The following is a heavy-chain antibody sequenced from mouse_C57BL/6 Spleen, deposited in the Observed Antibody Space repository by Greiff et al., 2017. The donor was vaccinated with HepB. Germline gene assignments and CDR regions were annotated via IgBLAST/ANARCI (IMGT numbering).Heavy chain of an antibody. CDR3: ARGTTARFDY. CDR2: IYPGDGDT. J-gene: IGHJ2*01. V-gene: IGHV1-82*01. D-gene: IGHD1-2*01. Sequence: QVQLKQSGPELVKPGASVKISCKASGYAFSSSWMNWVKQRPGKGLEWIGRIYPGDGDTNYNGKFKGKATLTADKSSSTAYRQRSSLTSEESAVYFCARGTTARFDYWGQGTTLTVSS. CDR1: GYAFSSSW.